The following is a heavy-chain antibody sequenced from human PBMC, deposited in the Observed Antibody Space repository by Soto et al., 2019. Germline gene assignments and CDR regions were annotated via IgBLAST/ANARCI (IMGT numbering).Heavy chain of an antibody. CDR2: IYWDDDE. J-gene: IGHJ4*02. V-gene: IGHV2-5*02. Sequence: QITLKESGPTLVKPTQTLTLTCTFSGFSLSTTAEGVGWIRQPPGKALEWLALIYWDDDERYSPSLKSRLNITKDPSKNQVVITMTNVDPVDTATYYCAHGSCSSADCYPNPYLDYWGQGILVTVSS. CDR1: GFSLSTTAEG. D-gene: IGHD2-2*01. CDR3: AHGSCSSADCYPNPYLDY.